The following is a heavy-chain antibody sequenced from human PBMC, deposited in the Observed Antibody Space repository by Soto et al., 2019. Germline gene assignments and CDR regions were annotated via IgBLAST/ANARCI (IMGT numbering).Heavy chain of an antibody. Sequence: SETLSLTCDVSVEPMTGGYYWGWIRQSPGKGLEWIGSIYYGGTTYYNPSLRSRLAISIDTSKNQFSLGLSSVTAADTALYYCARGWYYFDVWGQGSLVTVSS. D-gene: IGHD2-15*01. CDR2: IYYGGTT. J-gene: IGHJ4*02. CDR1: VEPMTGGYY. CDR3: ARGWYYFDV. V-gene: IGHV4-38-2*01.